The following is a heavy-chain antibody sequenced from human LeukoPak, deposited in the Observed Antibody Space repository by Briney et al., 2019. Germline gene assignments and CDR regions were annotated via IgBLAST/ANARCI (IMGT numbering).Heavy chain of an antibody. J-gene: IGHJ6*03. CDR3: ARVIALGNKYGLREYYYHYYMDV. D-gene: IGHD1/OR15-1a*01. V-gene: IGHV1-69*06. CDR1: GGTFSSYA. Sequence: SVKVSCKASGGTFSSYAISWVRQAPGQGLEWMGGIIPIFGTANYAQKFQGRVTITADKSTSTAYMELSSLRSEDTAVYYCARVIALGNKYGLREYYYHYYMDVWGKGTTVTISS. CDR2: IIPIFGTA.